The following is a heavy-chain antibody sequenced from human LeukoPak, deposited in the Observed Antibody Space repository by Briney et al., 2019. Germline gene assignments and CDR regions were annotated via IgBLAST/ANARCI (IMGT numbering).Heavy chain of an antibody. D-gene: IGHD3-9*01. CDR2: IIPIFGTT. Sequence: SVKVSCKASGGTFSSYAISWVRQAPGQGLEWMGGIIPIFGTTNYAQKFQGRVTITADESTSTAYMELSSLRSEDTAVYYCASSGGFDWLSGLYYFDYWGQGTLVTVSS. V-gene: IGHV1-69*01. CDR1: GGTFSSYA. J-gene: IGHJ4*02. CDR3: ASSGGFDWLSGLYYFDY.